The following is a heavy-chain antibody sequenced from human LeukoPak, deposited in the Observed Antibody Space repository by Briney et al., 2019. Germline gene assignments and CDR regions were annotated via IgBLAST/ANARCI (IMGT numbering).Heavy chain of an antibody. D-gene: IGHD5-18*01. CDR3: ARDRKKWIQNYFDY. V-gene: IGHV4-39*07. CDR1: GGSISSYY. J-gene: IGHJ4*02. CDR2: IYYSGST. Sequence: SETLSLTCTVSGGSISSYYWGWIRQPPGKGLEWIGSIYYSGSTYYNPSLKSRVTISVDTSKNQFSLKLSSVTAADTAVYYCARDRKKWIQNYFDYWGQGTLVTVSS.